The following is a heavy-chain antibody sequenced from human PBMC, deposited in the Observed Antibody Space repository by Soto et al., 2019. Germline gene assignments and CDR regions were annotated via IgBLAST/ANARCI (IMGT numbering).Heavy chain of an antibody. CDR3: AKGEARDY. V-gene: IGHV3-30*18. D-gene: IGHD6-6*01. Sequence: QVQLVESGGGVVQPGRSLRLSCAASGFTFSSYGMHWVRKAPGKGLEWVAVISYDGSNKYYADSVKGRFTISRDNSKNTLYLQRNSLRAEDTAVYYCAKGEARDYWGQGTLVTVSS. J-gene: IGHJ4*02. CDR2: ISYDGSNK. CDR1: GFTFSSYG.